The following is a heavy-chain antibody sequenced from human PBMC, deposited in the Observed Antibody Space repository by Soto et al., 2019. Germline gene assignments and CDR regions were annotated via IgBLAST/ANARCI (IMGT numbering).Heavy chain of an antibody. CDR2: INHSGST. CDR3: ARRYDYGATGWFDS. V-gene: IGHV4-34*01. J-gene: IGHJ5*01. Sequence: PSETLSLTCAVYGGSFSGYYWSWIRQSPGKGLEWIGEINHSGSTDYSPSLKSRVTISVDTSKNQFSLKVRSLTAADTAVYYCARRYDYGATGWFDSWGQGTRVTVSS. D-gene: IGHD3-10*01. CDR1: GGSFSGYY.